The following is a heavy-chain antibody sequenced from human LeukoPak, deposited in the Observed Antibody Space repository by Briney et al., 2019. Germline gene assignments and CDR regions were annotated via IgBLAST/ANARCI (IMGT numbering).Heavy chain of an antibody. CDR2: IDGDGRIT. J-gene: IGHJ5*02. Sequence: GGSLRLSCAASGFIFRTYWMSWVRQVPGQGLVWVSHIDGDGRITNYGDSVKGRFTISRDNAKNILYLQMNSLRAEDTAVYYCARDSPRTGPWGQGILVTVSS. V-gene: IGHV3-74*01. CDR1: GFIFRTYW. CDR3: ARDSPRTGP. D-gene: IGHD1-1*01.